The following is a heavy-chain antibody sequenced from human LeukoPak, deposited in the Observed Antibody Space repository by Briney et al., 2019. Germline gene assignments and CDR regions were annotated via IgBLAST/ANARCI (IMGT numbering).Heavy chain of an antibody. CDR3: ARGAYNSVWS. J-gene: IGHJ5*02. D-gene: IGHD6-19*01. Sequence: SQTLSLTCATSGDSVSSNIAAWHWIRQSPSRGLEWLGRTYYRSKWSNDYAVSVQSRITINPDTSKNQFSLQLNSVTPEDTAVYYCARGAYNSVWSWGQGSLVTVSS. CDR1: GDSVSSNIAA. V-gene: IGHV6-1*01. CDR2: TYYRSKWSN.